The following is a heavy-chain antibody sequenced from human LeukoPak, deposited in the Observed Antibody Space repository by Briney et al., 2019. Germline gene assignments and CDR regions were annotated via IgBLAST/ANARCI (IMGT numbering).Heavy chain of an antibody. CDR1: GGSISSGGYY. Sequence: SETLSLTCTVSGGSISSGGYYWSWIRQHPGKGLEWIGYIYYSGSTYYNPSLKSRVTIPVDTSKNQFSLKLSSVTAADTAVYYCAREDTAMVDYWGQGTLVTVSS. J-gene: IGHJ4*02. CDR3: AREDTAMVDY. V-gene: IGHV4-31*03. CDR2: IYYSGST. D-gene: IGHD5-18*01.